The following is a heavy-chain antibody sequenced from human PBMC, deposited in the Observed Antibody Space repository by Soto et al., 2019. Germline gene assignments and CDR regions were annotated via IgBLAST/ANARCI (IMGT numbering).Heavy chain of an antibody. V-gene: IGHV4-31*03. CDR1: GGSISSGGYY. CDR3: ARVRRGYCSSTSCYAGHRNYYYYMDV. CDR2: IYYSGST. D-gene: IGHD2-2*01. J-gene: IGHJ6*03. Sequence: SETLSLTCTVSGGSISSGGYYWSWIRQHPGKGLEWIGYIYYSGSTYYNPSLKSRVTISVDTSKNQFSLKLSSVTAADTAVYYCARVRRGYCSSTSCYAGHRNYYYYMDVWGKGTTVTVSS.